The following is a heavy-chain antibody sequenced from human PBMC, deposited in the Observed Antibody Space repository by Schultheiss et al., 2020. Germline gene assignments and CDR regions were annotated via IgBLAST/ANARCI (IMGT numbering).Heavy chain of an antibody. Sequence: AYVTVSGKDSGYTFTSYGISWVRQAPGQGLEWMGWISAYNGNTNYAQKLQGRVTMTRNTSISTAYMELSSLRSEDTAVYYCARATRFGEEGRFDYWGQGTLVTVSS. CDR1: GYTFTSYG. D-gene: IGHD3-10*01. V-gene: IGHV1-18*01. CDR2: ISAYNGNT. CDR3: ARATRFGEEGRFDY. J-gene: IGHJ4*02.